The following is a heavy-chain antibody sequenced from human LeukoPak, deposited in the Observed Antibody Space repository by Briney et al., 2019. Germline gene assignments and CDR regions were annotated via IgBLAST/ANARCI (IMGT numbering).Heavy chain of an antibody. D-gene: IGHD3-9*01. CDR3: AKGRQLRYFDWLSHPLDY. CDR1: GFTFSSYA. Sequence: GGSLRLSCAASGFTFSSYAMSWVRQAPGKWLEWVSAISGSGGSTYYADSVKGRSTISRDNSKNTLYLQMNSLRAEDTAVYYCAKGRQLRYFDWLSHPLDYWGQGTLVTVSS. J-gene: IGHJ4*02. V-gene: IGHV3-23*01. CDR2: ISGSGGST.